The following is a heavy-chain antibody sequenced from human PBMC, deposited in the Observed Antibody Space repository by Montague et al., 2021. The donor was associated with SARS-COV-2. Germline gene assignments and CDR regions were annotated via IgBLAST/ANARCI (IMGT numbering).Heavy chain of an antibody. Sequence: SETLSLTCTVSSGSISSYYWSWIRQPPGKGLEWIGEINHSGSTNXNPSLKSRVTISVDTSKNQFSLKLSSVTAADTAVYYCARGHYDILTGYDEYYFDYWGQGTLVTVSS. CDR3: ARGHYDILTGYDEYYFDY. J-gene: IGHJ4*02. V-gene: IGHV4-34*01. D-gene: IGHD3-9*01. CDR2: INHSGST. CDR1: SGSISSYY.